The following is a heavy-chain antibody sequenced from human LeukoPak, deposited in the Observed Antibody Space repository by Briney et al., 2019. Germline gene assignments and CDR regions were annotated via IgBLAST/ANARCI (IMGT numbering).Heavy chain of an antibody. CDR3: ARLRRFYDILTGYYHWFDP. CDR1: GYTFTGYY. D-gene: IGHD3-9*01. Sequence: ASVKVSCKASGYTFTGYYMHWVRQAPGQGLEWMGWISAYNGNTNYAQKFQGRFTMTTDTSTSTAYMELRSLRSDDTAVYYCARLRRFYDILTGYYHWFDPWGQGTLVTVSS. CDR2: ISAYNGNT. J-gene: IGHJ5*02. V-gene: IGHV1-18*04.